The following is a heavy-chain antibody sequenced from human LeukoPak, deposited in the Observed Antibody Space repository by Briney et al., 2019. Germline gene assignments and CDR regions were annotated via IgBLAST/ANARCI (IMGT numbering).Heavy chain of an antibody. V-gene: IGHV4-4*02. J-gene: IGHJ4*02. CDR2: IYHSGST. CDR3: ASRPESEAYFDY. Sequence: ASETLSLTCAVSGGSISSSNWWSWVSQPPGKGLEWIGEIYHSGSTNYNPSLKSRVTISVDTSKNQFSLKLSSVTAADTAVYYCASRPESEAYFDYWGQGTLVTVSS. CDR1: GGSISSSNW.